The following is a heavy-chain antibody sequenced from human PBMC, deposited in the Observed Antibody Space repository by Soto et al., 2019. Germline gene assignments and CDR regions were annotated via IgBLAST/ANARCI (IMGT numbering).Heavy chain of an antibody. CDR2: ISSSGSTI. V-gene: IGHV3-11*01. J-gene: IGHJ3*02. CDR3: ASSWSGYYRGNDAFYI. Sequence: PGGSLRLSCAASGFTFSDYYMSWIRQAPGKGLEWVSYISSSGSTIYYADSVKGRFTISRDNAKNSLYLQMNSLGAEDTAVYYCASSWSGYYRGNDAFYIRGQGTMVTVSS. D-gene: IGHD3-3*01. CDR1: GFTFSDYY.